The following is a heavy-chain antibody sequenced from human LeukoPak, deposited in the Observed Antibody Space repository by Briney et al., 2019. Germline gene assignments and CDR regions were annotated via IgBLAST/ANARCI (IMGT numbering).Heavy chain of an antibody. CDR2: INDSGRT. J-gene: IGHJ4*02. D-gene: IGHD3-22*01. Sequence: PSGTLSLTCAVSGGSISSSNWWSWVRQPPGKGLEWIGEINDSGRTSCNPSLKSRVTISVDTSKNQFSLKLRSVAAADTAVYYCASYYHDSSGYYQYYFDSWGQGTLVTVSS. CDR3: ASYYHDSSGYYQYYFDS. CDR1: GGSISSSNW. V-gene: IGHV4-4*02.